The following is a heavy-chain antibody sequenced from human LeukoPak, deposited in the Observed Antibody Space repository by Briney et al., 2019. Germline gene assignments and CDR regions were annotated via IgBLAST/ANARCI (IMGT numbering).Heavy chain of an antibody. D-gene: IGHD7-27*01. V-gene: IGHV1-69*05. J-gene: IGHJ6*03. CDR3: ARGVLCWGSEYYYYMDV. CDR1: GGTFSSYA. Sequence: SVKVSCKASGGTFSSYAISWVRQAPGQGLEWMGRIIPIFGTANYAQKFQGRVTITTDESTSTAYMELSSLRSEDTAVYYCARGVLCWGSEYYYYMDVWGKGTTVTVSS. CDR2: IIPIFGTA.